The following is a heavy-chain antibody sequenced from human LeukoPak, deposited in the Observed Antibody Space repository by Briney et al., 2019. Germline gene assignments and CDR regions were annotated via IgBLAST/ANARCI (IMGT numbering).Heavy chain of an antibody. J-gene: IGHJ4*02. D-gene: IGHD1-26*01. Sequence: ETLSLTCTVSGGSISSDYWSWVRQAPGKGLEWVSTISGSGGSTYYADSVKGRFTISRDNSKNTLYLQMNSPRAEDTAVYYCAKDRRGATTLYYFDYWGQGTLVTVSS. CDR1: GGSISSDY. CDR2: ISGSGGST. V-gene: IGHV3-23*01. CDR3: AKDRRGATTLYYFDY.